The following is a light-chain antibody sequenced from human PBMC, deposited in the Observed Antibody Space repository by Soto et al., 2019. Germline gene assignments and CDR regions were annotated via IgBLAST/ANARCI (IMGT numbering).Light chain of an antibody. CDR2: NFL. CDR1: SSDVGGYNY. V-gene: IGLV2-14*03. Sequence: QSALTQPASVSGSPGQSITISCTGTSSDVGGYNYVSWYQHNPGKAPKLIIYNFLNRPSGISNHFSGSKSGNTASLTISGLQAEDEADYYCSSYTSRSTVVFGGGTQLTVL. J-gene: IGLJ7*01. CDR3: SSYTSRSTVV.